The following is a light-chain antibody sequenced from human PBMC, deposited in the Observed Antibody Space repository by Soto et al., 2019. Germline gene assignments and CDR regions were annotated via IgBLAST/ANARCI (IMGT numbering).Light chain of an antibody. CDR2: GAS. J-gene: IGKJ1*01. CDR3: LHHGSSLWT. V-gene: IGKV3-20*01. CDR1: QAVNTR. Sequence: EIVSTQSPATLSSFPGDRVTLSCRASQAVNTRLAWYQQRPGQPPRLLIYGASTRATGIPDRFSGSGSGTDFTLTISRLEPEDFAMYYCLHHGSSLWTFGQGTKVDIK.